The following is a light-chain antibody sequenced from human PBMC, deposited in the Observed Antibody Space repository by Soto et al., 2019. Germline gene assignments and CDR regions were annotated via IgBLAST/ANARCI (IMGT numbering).Light chain of an antibody. CDR2: KND. CDR3: QVWDTYTVV. J-gene: IGLJ2*01. V-gene: IGLV3-9*01. Sequence: SYELIQPLSVSLALGQTAKINCGGNNIGIKNVNWYQQKPGQAPVLVISKNDIRPSGIPERFSGSNSRNTATLTISRVQAGDEADYFCQVWDTYTVVFGGGTKLTVL. CDR1: NIGIKN.